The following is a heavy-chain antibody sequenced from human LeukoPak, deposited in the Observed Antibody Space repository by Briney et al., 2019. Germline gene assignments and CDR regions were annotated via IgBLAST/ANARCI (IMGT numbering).Heavy chain of an antibody. D-gene: IGHD3-9*01. Sequence: PSETLSLTCTVSGGSISSYYWSWIRQPPGKGLEWIGYIYYSGSTNYNPSLKSRVTISVDTSKNQFSLKLSSVTAADTAVYYCAREVAQLRYFDWLRTNGHWYFDLWGRGTLVTVSS. CDR2: IYYSGST. V-gene: IGHV4-59*01. CDR1: GGSISSYY. CDR3: AREVAQLRYFDWLRTNGHWYFDL. J-gene: IGHJ2*01.